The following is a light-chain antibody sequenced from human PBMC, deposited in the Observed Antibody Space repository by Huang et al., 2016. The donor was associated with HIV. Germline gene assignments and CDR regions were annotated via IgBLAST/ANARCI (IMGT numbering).Light chain of an antibody. J-gene: IGKJ3*01. V-gene: IGKV1-33*01. Sequence: DIQMTQSPSSLSASVGDRVTITCQASQDISNYLNWYQQKPGEAPKLLIYDASNLETGGPARFRGSGSGTHFTFTISSLQPADIAKYYCQQHDDLPFTFGPGTKVDIK. CDR1: QDISNY. CDR3: QQHDDLPFT. CDR2: DAS.